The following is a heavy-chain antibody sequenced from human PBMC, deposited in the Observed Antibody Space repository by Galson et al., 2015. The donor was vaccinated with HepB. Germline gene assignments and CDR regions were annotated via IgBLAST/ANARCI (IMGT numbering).Heavy chain of an antibody. CDR1: DGSFIGYY. Sequence: LSLTCSVYDGSFIGYYWSWLRQPPGKGLEWIGEINHSGSANYSPSLKSRVTISIDTSKNQFSLKLNSVTAADTAVYYCARDGSGWYIPHFDYWGQGSLVTVSS. D-gene: IGHD6-19*01. CDR3: ARDGSGWYIPHFDY. V-gene: IGHV4-34*01. CDR2: INHSGSA. J-gene: IGHJ4*02.